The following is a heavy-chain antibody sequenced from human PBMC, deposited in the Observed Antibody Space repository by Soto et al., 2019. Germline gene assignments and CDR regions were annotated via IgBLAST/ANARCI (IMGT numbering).Heavy chain of an antibody. CDR2: ISWNSGNR. CDR1: GFTFDDYA. Sequence: EVLLVESGGGLVQPGRSLRLSCAASGFTFDDYAMHWVRQAPGKGPEWVSGISWNSGNRGYADSVKGRFTISRDNANNPLYFQMNSLKPEDTALYYCAKSNGALEILKTTVTAFWGPFHIWGQGTRVTVSS. CDR3: AKSNGALEILKTTVTAFWGPFHI. V-gene: IGHV3-9*01. D-gene: IGHD4-17*01. J-gene: IGHJ3*02.